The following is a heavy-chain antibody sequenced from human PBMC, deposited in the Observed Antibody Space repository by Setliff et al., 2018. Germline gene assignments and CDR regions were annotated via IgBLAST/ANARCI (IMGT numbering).Heavy chain of an antibody. CDR1: GGSFSGYY. D-gene: IGHD2-15*01. CDR2: IYYSGST. CDR3: ASDCSGGSVTCH. Sequence: SETLSLTCAVYGGSFSGYYWSWIRQPPGKGLEWIGYIYYSGSTYYNPSLKSRVTISVDTSKNQFSLKLSSVTAADTAVYYCASDCSGGSVTCHWGQGTLVTVSS. V-gene: IGHV4-30-4*08. J-gene: IGHJ4*02.